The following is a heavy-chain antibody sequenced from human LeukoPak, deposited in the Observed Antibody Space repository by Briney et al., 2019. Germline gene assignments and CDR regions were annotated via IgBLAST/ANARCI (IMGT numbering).Heavy chain of an antibody. CDR3: ARLGYCSSTSCFGY. V-gene: IGHV4-34*01. CDR1: GGSFSGYY. J-gene: IGHJ4*02. Sequence: PSETLSLTCAVYGGSFSGYYWSWLRQPPGKGLEWIGEINHSGSTNYNPSLKSRVTISVDTSKNQFSLKLSSVTAADTAVYYCARLGYCSSTSCFGYWGQGTLVTVSS. CDR2: INHSGST. D-gene: IGHD2-2*01.